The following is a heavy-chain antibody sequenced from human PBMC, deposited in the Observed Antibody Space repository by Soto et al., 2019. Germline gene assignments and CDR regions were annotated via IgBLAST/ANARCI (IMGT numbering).Heavy chain of an antibody. J-gene: IGHJ4*02. D-gene: IGHD5-18*01. Sequence: EVQLLESGGGLVQPGGSLRVSCAASGFTFSSYAMSWVRQAPGKGLELVSAISGSGGSTYYADSVKGRFTISRDNSKNTLYLQMNSLRAEDTAVYYCARTLYSYGTDYWGQGTLVTVSS. CDR1: GFTFSSYA. CDR2: ISGSGGST. V-gene: IGHV3-23*01. CDR3: ARTLYSYGTDY.